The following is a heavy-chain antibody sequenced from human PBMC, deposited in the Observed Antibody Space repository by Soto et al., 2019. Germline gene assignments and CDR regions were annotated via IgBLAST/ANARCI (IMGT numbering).Heavy chain of an antibody. CDR1: GFTFSGYW. CDR2: INTDGSRT. CDR3: ARVKSGSYDWFDP. Sequence: EVQLVESGGGLVQPGGSLRLSCAASGFTFSGYWMHWVRQAPGKGLVWVSRINTDGSRTSYADSVKGRFTISRDNAKNTVYLQMNRLRAEETAVYYCARVKSGSYDWFDPWGQGTLVTVSS. J-gene: IGHJ5*02. V-gene: IGHV3-74*01. D-gene: IGHD3-10*01.